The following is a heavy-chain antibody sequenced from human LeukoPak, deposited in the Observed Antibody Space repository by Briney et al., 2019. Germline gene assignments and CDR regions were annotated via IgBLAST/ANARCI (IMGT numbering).Heavy chain of an antibody. V-gene: IGHV3-23*01. CDR2: FSGSGGST. Sequence: GGSLRLSCADSGSTFSIYGMSWVRQAPGKGLEWVSGFSGSGGSTNYADSVKGRFTISRDNSKNTLYLQMNNLRAEDTALYYCAKDLRGYTYGRDYYFDNWGQGTLVTVSS. CDR3: AKDLRGYTYGRDYYFDN. J-gene: IGHJ4*02. CDR1: GSTFSIYG. D-gene: IGHD5-18*01.